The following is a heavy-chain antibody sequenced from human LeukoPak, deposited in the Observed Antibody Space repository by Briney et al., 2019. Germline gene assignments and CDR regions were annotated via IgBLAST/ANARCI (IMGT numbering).Heavy chain of an antibody. Sequence: GGSLRLSCAASGFTFSSYEMNWVRQAPGKGLEWVSYISSSGSTIYYADSAKGRFTISRDNAKNSLYLQMNSLRAEDTAVYYCARSSSWYERYFQHWGQGTLVTVSS. V-gene: IGHV3-48*03. CDR3: ARSSSWYERYFQH. CDR1: GFTFSSYE. D-gene: IGHD6-13*01. J-gene: IGHJ1*01. CDR2: ISSSGSTI.